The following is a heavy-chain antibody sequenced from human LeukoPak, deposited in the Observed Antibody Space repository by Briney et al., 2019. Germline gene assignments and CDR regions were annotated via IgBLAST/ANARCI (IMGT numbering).Heavy chain of an antibody. V-gene: IGHV3-48*01. Sequence: GGSLRLSCAASGFTFSSYSMNWVRQAPGKGLEWVSYISSSSSTIYYADSVKGRFTNSRDNAKNSLYLQMNSLRAEDTAVYYCARGLGITIFGVVIIWGQGTLVTVSS. CDR2: ISSSSSTI. CDR3: ARGLGITIFGVVII. D-gene: IGHD3-3*01. J-gene: IGHJ4*02. CDR1: GFTFSSYS.